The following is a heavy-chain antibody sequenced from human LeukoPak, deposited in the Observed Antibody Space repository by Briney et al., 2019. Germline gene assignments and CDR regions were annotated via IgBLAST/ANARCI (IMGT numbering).Heavy chain of an antibody. CDR3: ASDSAHYFDY. V-gene: IGHV4-39*07. CDR1: GGSISSSSYY. J-gene: IGHJ4*02. CDR2: IYYSGST. Sequence: TASETLSLTCTVSGGSISSSSYYWGWIRQPPGKGLEWIGSIYYSGSTYYNPSLKSRVTISVDTSKNQFSLKLGSVTAADTAVYYCASDSAHYFDYWGQGTLVTVSS.